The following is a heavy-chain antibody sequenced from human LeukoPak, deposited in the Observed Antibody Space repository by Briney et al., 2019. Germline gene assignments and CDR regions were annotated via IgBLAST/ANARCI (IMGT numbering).Heavy chain of an antibody. D-gene: IGHD3-22*01. CDR1: GYTFTSYG. Sequence: ASVKVSCKASGYTFTSYGISWVRQAPGQGLEWMGWISAYSGNTKYAQKVQGGVTMTTDTSTSTAYMELRSLRSDDTAVYYCAREMGYYDSSAHYYYAMDVWGQGTTVTVSS. CDR2: ISAYSGNT. V-gene: IGHV1-18*01. J-gene: IGHJ6*02. CDR3: AREMGYYDSSAHYYYAMDV.